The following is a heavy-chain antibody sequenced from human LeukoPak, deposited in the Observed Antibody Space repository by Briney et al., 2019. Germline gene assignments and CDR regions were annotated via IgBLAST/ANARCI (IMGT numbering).Heavy chain of an antibody. CDR3: AKDGIIAAAGSYYWYFDL. CDR1: GFTFSSYA. J-gene: IGHJ2*01. Sequence: QPGGSLRLSCAASGFTFSSYAVSWVRQAPGKGLEWVSGIGGSGGSTYYADSVKGRFTISRDNSKNTLYLQMSSLRAEDTAVYYCAKDGIIAAAGSYYWYFDLWGRGTLVTVSS. CDR2: IGGSGGST. D-gene: IGHD6-13*01. V-gene: IGHV3-23*01.